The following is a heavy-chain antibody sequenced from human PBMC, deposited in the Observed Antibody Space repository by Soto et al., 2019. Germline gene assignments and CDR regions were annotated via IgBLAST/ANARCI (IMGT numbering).Heavy chain of an antibody. V-gene: IGHV3-30*18. CDR1: ESGFSNFA. J-gene: IGHJ5*02. D-gene: IGHD2-15*01. CDR3: AKVSGCVGGSCYLAGFDP. Sequence: QVQLVESGGGVVQPGRSLRFSGAASESGFSNFALHWVRQAPGKGLEWVEVISYDGSNTTFADSLKGRFTISRDISKNTLFLQINGLRAADTAVYYCAKVSGCVGGSCYLAGFDPWGQGTLVTVSS. CDR2: ISYDGSNT.